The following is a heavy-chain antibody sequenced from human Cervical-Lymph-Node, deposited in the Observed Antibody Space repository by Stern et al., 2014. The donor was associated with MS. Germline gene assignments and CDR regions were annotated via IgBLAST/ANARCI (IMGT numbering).Heavy chain of an antibody. D-gene: IGHD3-22*01. CDR1: GGSISSSSYY. Sequence: QVQLQESGPGLVKPSETLSLTCTVSGGSISSSSYYWGWIRQPPGKGLEWIGSIYYSGSTHYNPSLKSRVTISVDTAKNQVSLKLSSVTAADTAVYYCARWAYSSGWYNWFDPWGQGTLVTVSS. CDR3: ARWAYSSGWYNWFDP. CDR2: IYYSGST. J-gene: IGHJ5*02. V-gene: IGHV4-39*01.